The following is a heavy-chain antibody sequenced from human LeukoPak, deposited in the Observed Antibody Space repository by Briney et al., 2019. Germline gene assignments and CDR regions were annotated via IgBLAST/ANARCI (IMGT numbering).Heavy chain of an antibody. CDR2: IKEDGSVM. CDR1: GFPFTNYW. D-gene: IGHD6-19*01. V-gene: IGHV3-7*01. J-gene: IGHJ4*02. CDR3: ARDLWGSYSTGSYLDY. Sequence: GGSLRLSCAVSGFPFTNYWMSWVRQAPGKGLEWVANIKEDGSVMYYVDSLKGRFTISRDSARNSLYLQMNSLRVEDTAVYFCARDLWGSYSTGSYLDYWGQGALVTVSS.